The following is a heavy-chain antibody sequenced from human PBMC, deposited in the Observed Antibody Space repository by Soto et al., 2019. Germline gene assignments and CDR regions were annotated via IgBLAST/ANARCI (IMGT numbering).Heavy chain of an antibody. J-gene: IGHJ4*02. CDR2: VKFDGSEE. Sequence: GGSLRLSCAASKISFSNFWMTWVRRAPGKGLEWVADVKFDGSEEHYADSVKGRFTISRDNSKDTLYLQMNSLSGEDTAVYYCAKSPYDSSGYYYYFHYWGQGTLVTVSS. V-gene: IGHV3-30*18. CDR3: AKSPYDSSGYYYYFHY. CDR1: KISFSNFW. D-gene: IGHD3-22*01.